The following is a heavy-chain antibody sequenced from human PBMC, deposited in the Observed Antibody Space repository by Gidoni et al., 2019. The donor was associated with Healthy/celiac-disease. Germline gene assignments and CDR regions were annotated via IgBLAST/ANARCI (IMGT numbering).Heavy chain of an antibody. CDR3: AKDPGGLLWFGDSNWFDP. J-gene: IGHJ5*02. V-gene: IGHV3-23*01. CDR1: GFTFSSYA. D-gene: IGHD3-10*01. CDR2: ISGSGGST. Sequence: EVQLLESGGGLVQPGGSLRLSCAASGFTFSSYAMSWVRQAPGKGLEWVSAISGSGGSTYYADSVKGRFTISRDNSKNTLYLQMNSLRAEDTAVYYCAKDPGGLLWFGDSNWFDPWGQGTLVTVSS.